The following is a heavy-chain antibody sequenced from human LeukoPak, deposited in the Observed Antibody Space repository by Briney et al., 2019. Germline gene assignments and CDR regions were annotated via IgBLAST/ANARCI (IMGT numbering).Heavy chain of an antibody. CDR3: ARSGDYYDSSGYGPFDAFDI. V-gene: IGHV1-46*01. J-gene: IGHJ3*02. CDR1: GYTFTSYY. Sequence: ASVKVSCKASGYTFTSYYMHWVRQAPGQGLEWMGIINPSGGSTSYAQKFQGRVTMTRDTSTSTVYMELSSLRSEDTAVYYCARSGDYYDSSGYGPFDAFDIWGQGTTVTVSS. CDR2: INPSGGST. D-gene: IGHD3-22*01.